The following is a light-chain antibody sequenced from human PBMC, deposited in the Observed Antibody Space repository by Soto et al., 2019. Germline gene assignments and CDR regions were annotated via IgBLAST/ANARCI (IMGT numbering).Light chain of an antibody. CDR1: QSVSSTY. CDR2: GAS. V-gene: IGKV3-20*01. J-gene: IGKJ5*01. Sequence: EIVLTQSPGTLSLSPGERASLSCRTSQSVSSTYLAWYQQKPGQAPRLLIYGASNRATGIPDRFSGSGSGTDFPLTLTRLDPEYFALYYGQQYGSALVTFGHGTRREIK. CDR3: QQYGSALVT.